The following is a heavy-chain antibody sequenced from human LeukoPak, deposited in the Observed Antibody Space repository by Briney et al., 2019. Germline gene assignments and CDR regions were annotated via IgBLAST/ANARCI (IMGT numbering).Heavy chain of an antibody. J-gene: IGHJ5*02. Sequence: SETLSLTCTVSGESIRNKYWSWVRQPPGKGLEWIGYIYYTGTTNHNPSLKSRVTISVDTSKNQFSLKLTSVTAADTAVYYCASNNFWSARGFDPWGQGTLVTVSS. D-gene: IGHD3-3*01. CDR2: IYYTGTT. V-gene: IGHV4-59*08. CDR3: ASNNFWSARGFDP. CDR1: GESIRNKY.